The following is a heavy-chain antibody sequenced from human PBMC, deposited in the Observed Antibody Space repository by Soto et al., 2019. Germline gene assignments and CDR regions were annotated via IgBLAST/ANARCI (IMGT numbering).Heavy chain of an antibody. CDR3: ARDGVDFWSGYYTSRGGYYFDY. D-gene: IGHD3-3*01. Sequence: SGAEVKKPGASVKVSCKASGYTFTSYAMHWVRQAPGQRLEWMGWINAGNGNTKYSQKFQGRVTITRDTSASTAYMELSSLRSEDTAVYYCARDGVDFWSGYYTSRGGYYFDYWGQGTLVTVSS. J-gene: IGHJ4*02. CDR1: GYTFTSYA. CDR2: INAGNGNT. V-gene: IGHV1-3*01.